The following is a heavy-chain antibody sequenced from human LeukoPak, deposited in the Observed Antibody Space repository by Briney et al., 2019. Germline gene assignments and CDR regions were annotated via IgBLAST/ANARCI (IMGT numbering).Heavy chain of an antibody. J-gene: IGHJ5*02. CDR3: ARARVAAAGRGFDP. V-gene: IGHV1-8*03. D-gene: IGHD6-13*01. CDR1: GYTFTSYD. Sequence: GASVKVSCKASGYTFTSYDINWVRQATGQGLEWMGWMNPNSGNTGYAQKFQGRVTITRNTSISTAYMELSSLRSEDTAVYYCARARVAAAGRGFDPWGQGTLVTVSS. CDR2: MNPNSGNT.